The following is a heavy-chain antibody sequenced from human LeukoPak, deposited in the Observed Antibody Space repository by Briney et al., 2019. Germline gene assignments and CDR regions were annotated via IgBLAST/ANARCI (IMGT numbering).Heavy chain of an antibody. D-gene: IGHD6-13*01. CDR3: ARSVGSSSWYFDY. CDR1: GFTFSSYA. J-gene: IGHJ4*02. V-gene: IGHV3-30*04. Sequence: GGSLRLSCAASGFTFSSYAMHWVRQATGKGLEWVAVISYDGSNKYYADSVKGRFTISRDNSKNTLYLQMNSLRAEDTAVYYCARSVGSSSWYFDYWGQGTLVTVSS. CDR2: ISYDGSNK.